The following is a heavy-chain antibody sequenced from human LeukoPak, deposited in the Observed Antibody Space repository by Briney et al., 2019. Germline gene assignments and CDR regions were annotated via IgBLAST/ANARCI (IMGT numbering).Heavy chain of an antibody. J-gene: IGHJ4*02. CDR3: ARGNFVVVPAALDY. CDR1: GYTITGYY. Sequence: GASVKVSCKASGYTITGYYMHWVRQAPGQGLEWMGWINPNSGGTNYAQKFQGRVTMTRDTSISTAYMELSRLRSDDTAVYYCARGNFVVVPAALDYWGQGTLVTVSS. CDR2: INPNSGGT. V-gene: IGHV1-2*02. D-gene: IGHD2-2*01.